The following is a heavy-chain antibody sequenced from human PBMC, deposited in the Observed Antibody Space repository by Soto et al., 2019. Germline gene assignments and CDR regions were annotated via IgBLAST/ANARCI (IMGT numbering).Heavy chain of an antibody. CDR3: AKDLYGDFDY. V-gene: IGHV3-23*01. CDR1: GFTFDSYA. J-gene: IGHJ4*02. CDR2: ISGSGGTT. Sequence: GGSLRLSCAASGFTFDSYAMTWVRQAPGKGLEWVSTISGSGGTTYYADSVKGRFTISRDNSKNTLYLQMNSLRAEDTAVYYCAKDLYGDFDYWGQGTLVTVSS. D-gene: IGHD4-17*01.